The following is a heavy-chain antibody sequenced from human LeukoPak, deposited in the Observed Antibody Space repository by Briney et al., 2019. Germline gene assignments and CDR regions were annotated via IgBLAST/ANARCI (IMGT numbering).Heavy chain of an antibody. CDR2: IYYSGST. CDR3: ARVRVVNYGSGSSYYYYYYGMDV. J-gene: IGHJ6*02. CDR1: GGSISSYY. V-gene: IGHV4-59*01. Sequence: SETLSLTCTVSGGSISSYYWSWIRQPPGKGLEWIGYIYYSGSTNYNPSLKSRVTISVDTSKNQFSLKLSSVTAADTAVYYCARVRVVNYGSGSSYYYYYYGMDVWGQGTTVTVSS. D-gene: IGHD3-10*01.